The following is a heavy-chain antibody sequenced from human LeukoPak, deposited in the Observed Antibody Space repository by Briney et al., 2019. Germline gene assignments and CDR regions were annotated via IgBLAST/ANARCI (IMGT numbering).Heavy chain of an antibody. CDR3: AKGYYYDSSGHDY. V-gene: IGHV3-23*01. D-gene: IGHD3-22*01. CDR2: ISGSGGST. Sequence: GGSLRLSCAASGFTFSSYAMSWVRQAPGKGLEWVSVISGSGGSTYYADSVKGRFTISRDNSKNTLYLQMNSLRAEDTAVYYCAKGYYYDSSGHDYWGQGTLVTVSS. J-gene: IGHJ4*02. CDR1: GFTFSSYA.